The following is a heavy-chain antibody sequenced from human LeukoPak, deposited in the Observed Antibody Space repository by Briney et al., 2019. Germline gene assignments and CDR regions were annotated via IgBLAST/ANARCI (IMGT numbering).Heavy chain of an antibody. J-gene: IGHJ4*02. CDR2: INQDGSEE. Sequence: GGSLRLSCAASGFTFSNYWMTWVRQAPGKGLEWVAHINQDGSEEHYMDSAKARFTISRDNAKNSLSLQMNSLRAGDTAVYYCVRDGGVSGYDLLDYWGQGTLVTVSS. D-gene: IGHD5-12*01. V-gene: IGHV3-7*01. CDR3: VRDGGVSGYDLLDY. CDR1: GFTFSNYW.